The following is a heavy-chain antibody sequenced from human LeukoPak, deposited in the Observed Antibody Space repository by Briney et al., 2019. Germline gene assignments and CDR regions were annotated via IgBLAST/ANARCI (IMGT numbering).Heavy chain of an antibody. CDR3: ARGRDGYKEDAFDI. CDR1: GGSFSGYY. J-gene: IGHJ3*02. CDR2: INHSGST. V-gene: IGHV4-34*01. D-gene: IGHD5-24*01. Sequence: PSETLSLTCAVYGGSFSGYYWSWIRQPPGKGLEWIGEINHSGSTNYNPSLKSRVTISVDTSKNQFSLKLSSVTAADTAVYYCARGRDGYKEDAFDIWRQGTMVTDSS.